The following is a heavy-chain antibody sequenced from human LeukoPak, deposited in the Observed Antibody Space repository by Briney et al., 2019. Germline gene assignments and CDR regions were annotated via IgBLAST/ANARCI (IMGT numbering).Heavy chain of an antibody. CDR1: GGSISSYY. J-gene: IGHJ5*02. V-gene: IGHV4-4*07. CDR2: IYTSGST. Sequence: SETLSLTCTVSGGSISSYYWSWIRQPPGKGLEWIGRIYTSGSTNYNPSLKSRVTMSVDTSKNQFSLKLSSVTAADTAVYYCARELGYCSSTSCYDWFDPWGQGTLVTVSS. CDR3: ARELGYCSSTSCYDWFDP. D-gene: IGHD2-2*01.